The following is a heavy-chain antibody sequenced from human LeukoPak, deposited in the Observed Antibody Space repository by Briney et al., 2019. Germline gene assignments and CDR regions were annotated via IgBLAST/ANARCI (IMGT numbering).Heavy chain of an antibody. J-gene: IGHJ3*02. D-gene: IGHD6-13*01. CDR1: GFTFSSYG. Sequence: PGGSLRLSCAASGFTFSSYGMHWVRQAPGKGLEWVAFIRYDGSNKYYADSVKGRFTISRDNSKNTLYLQMNSLRAEDTAVYYCILVGFRTSHRSWSTFDAFDIWGQGTMVTVSS. CDR2: IRYDGSNK. V-gene: IGHV3-30*02. CDR3: ILVGFRTSHRSWSTFDAFDI.